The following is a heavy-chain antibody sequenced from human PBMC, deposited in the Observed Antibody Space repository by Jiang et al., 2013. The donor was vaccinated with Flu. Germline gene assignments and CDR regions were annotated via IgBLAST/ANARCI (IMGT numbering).Heavy chain of an antibody. CDR2: IKSKTGGGTT. V-gene: IGHV3-15*01. D-gene: IGHD5-12*01. CDR1: GFTFSNAW. Sequence: VQLLESGGGLVKPGGSLRLSCEASGFTFSNAWMNWVRQAPGKGLEWLGRIKSKTGGGTTDYAASVKGRFTISRDDSKNTLYLQMNSLKTEDTAVYYCYDQWLDSDYWGQGTLVTVSS. J-gene: IGHJ4*02. CDR3: YDQWLDSDY.